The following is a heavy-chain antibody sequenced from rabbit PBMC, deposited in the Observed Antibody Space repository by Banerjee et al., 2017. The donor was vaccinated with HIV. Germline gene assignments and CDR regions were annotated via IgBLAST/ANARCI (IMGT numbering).Heavy chain of an antibody. CDR2: ISAGSSGTT. CDR3: ARDLAGVIGWNFGL. V-gene: IGHV1S45*01. Sequence: QEQLVESGGVLVQPEGSLTLTCKASGFYFSSTYYMCWVRHAPGKGLEWIGCISAGSSGTTYYASWAKGRFTISKTSSTTVTLQMTSLTAADTATYFCARDLAGVIGWNFGLWGPGTLVTVS. J-gene: IGHJ4*01. CDR1: GFYFSSTYY. D-gene: IGHD4-1*01.